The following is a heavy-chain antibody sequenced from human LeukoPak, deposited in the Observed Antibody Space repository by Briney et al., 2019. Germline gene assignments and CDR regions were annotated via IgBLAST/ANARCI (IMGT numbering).Heavy chain of an antibody. CDR1: GYTFTGYY. D-gene: IGHD1-1*01. V-gene: IGHV1-2*02. CDR2: INPNSGGT. Sequence: ASVKVSCKASGYTFTGYYMHWVRQAPGQGLEWMGWINPNSGGTNYAQKFQGRVTMTRDTSISTAYMELSRLRSEDTAVYYCATVLYNWNEGKDYWGQGTLVTVSS. J-gene: IGHJ4*02. CDR3: ATVLYNWNEGKDY.